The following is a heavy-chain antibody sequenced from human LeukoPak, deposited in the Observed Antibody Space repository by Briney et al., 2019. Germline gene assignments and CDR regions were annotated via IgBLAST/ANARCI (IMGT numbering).Heavy chain of an antibody. CDR2: INPNSGGT. Sequence: ASVKVSCKASGYTFTGYYMHWVRQAPGQGLEWMGWINPNSGGTNYAQKFQGRVTMTRDTSISTAYMELSRLRSDDTAVYYCARDSRPPAAGTNGWIGYWGQGTLVTVSS. CDR1: GYTFTGYY. V-gene: IGHV1-2*02. D-gene: IGHD6-13*01. CDR3: ARDSRPPAAGTNGWIGY. J-gene: IGHJ4*02.